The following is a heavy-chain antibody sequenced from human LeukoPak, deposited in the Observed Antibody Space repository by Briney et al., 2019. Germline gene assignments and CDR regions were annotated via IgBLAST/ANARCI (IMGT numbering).Heavy chain of an antibody. CDR2: IYPGDSNT. CDR1: GYSFTSYW. J-gene: IGHJ5*02. D-gene: IGHD1-26*01. Sequence: GESLKISCKGSGYSFTSYWIAWVRQMPGKGLEWVGIIYPGDSNTRYSPSFQGQVTISADKSGSTAYLQWSSLKASDTAIYYCARGASWYWFDPWGQGTLVTVSS. V-gene: IGHV5-51*01. CDR3: ARGASWYWFDP.